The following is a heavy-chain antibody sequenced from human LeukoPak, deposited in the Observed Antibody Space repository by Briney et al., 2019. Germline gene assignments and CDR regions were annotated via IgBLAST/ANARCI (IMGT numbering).Heavy chain of an antibody. CDR2: ISSSSDYT. V-gene: IGHV3-11*06. CDR3: ARPPYSSSWDPGWFDP. J-gene: IGHJ5*02. D-gene: IGHD6-13*01. Sequence: GGSLRLSCVASGFTFSDYYMSWIRQAPGKGLEWVSYISSSSDYTNYADSVRGRFTISRDNAKNSLYLQMNSMRAEDTAVYYCARPPYSSSWDPGWFDPWGQGTLITVPS. CDR1: GFTFSDYY.